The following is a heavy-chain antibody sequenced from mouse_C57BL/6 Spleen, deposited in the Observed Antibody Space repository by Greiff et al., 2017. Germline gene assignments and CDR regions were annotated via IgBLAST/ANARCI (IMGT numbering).Heavy chain of an antibody. Sequence: QVQLQQSGAELARPGASVKLSCKASGYTFTSYGISWVKQRTGQGLEWIGEIYPRSGNTYYNEKFKGKATLTADKSSSTAYMELRSLTSEDSAVXCCARYPLYGSSLYYFDYWGQGTTLTVSS. CDR1: GYTFTSYG. CDR3: ARYPLYGSSLYYFDY. V-gene: IGHV1-81*01. CDR2: IYPRSGNT. J-gene: IGHJ2*01. D-gene: IGHD1-1*01.